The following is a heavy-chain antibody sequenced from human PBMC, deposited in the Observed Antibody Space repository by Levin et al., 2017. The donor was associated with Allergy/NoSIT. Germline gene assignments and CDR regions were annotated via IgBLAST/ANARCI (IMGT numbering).Heavy chain of an antibody. D-gene: IGHD6-13*01. CDR2: IYPGDSDT. Sequence: GESLKISCQASEYDFDTYWIGWVRQMSGKGPEWMGIIYPGDSDTKYSPSFQGQVTISADRSIRTAYLYWSSLKASDSAIYYCGRGRGARSAAGYFDYWGQGTRVTVSS. V-gene: IGHV5-51*01. J-gene: IGHJ4*02. CDR3: GRGRGARSAAGYFDY. CDR1: EYDFDTYW.